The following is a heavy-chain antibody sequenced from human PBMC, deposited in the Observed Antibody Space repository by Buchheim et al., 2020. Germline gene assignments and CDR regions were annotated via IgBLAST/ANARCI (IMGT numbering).Heavy chain of an antibody. V-gene: IGHV3-74*01. D-gene: IGHD3-3*01. J-gene: IGHJ6*02. Sequence: EVQLVESGGGLVQPGGSLGLSWAAFGFTFRSYWKDWVRQGPGKGVVWVSSNNCDWSSTSYADSVKGRFTIPRDNAKKTLDLQMNSLRAEDTAVYYCARVREYYDFWSGYYTGYYYYGMDVWGQGTT. CDR2: NNCDWSST. CDR1: GFTFRSYW. CDR3: ARVREYYDFWSGYYTGYYYYGMDV.